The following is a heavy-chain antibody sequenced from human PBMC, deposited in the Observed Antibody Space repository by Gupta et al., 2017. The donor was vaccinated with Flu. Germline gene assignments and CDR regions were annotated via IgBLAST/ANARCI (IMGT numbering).Heavy chain of an antibody. Sequence: QVRLVESGGGVVQPGRSLRLSCATSGFTFSNYGMHWVRQAPGKGLQWVAVIWYDGKNKYYVDSVKGRFAISRDNSKNILNLQMSGLTAEDTAVYYCVRSNGSHYDSWGQGTLVTVSS. D-gene: IGHD1-26*01. CDR3: VRSNGSHYDS. J-gene: IGHJ4*02. CDR2: IWYDGKNK. V-gene: IGHV3-33*01. CDR1: GFTFSNYG.